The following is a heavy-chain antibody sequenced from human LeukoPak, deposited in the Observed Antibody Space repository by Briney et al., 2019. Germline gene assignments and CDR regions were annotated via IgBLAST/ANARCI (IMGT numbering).Heavy chain of an antibody. CDR3: TTLVNTPKYALY. CDR2: IKSKSDGGTS. J-gene: IGHJ4*02. V-gene: IGHV3-15*01. CDR1: RFTFNNAL. D-gene: IGHD4-17*01. Sequence: GGSLRLSCAASRFTFNNALMSWVRQAPGKGLEWVGRIKSKSDGGTSDYAAPVKGRFIISRDDSKNTMNLQMNSLRTEDTGMYCRTTLVNTPKYALYWGQGTLVTVSS.